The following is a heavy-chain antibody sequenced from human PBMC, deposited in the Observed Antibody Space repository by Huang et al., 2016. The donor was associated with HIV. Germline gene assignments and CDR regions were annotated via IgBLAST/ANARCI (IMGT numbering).Heavy chain of an antibody. Sequence: QVQLVQSGAEVKNPGASVRVSCKASGYAFTDSNIHWVRQAPGQGLEWRGWINPKRGGTNDAQRFQGRITMTRDTTISTVHMDLRRIQSDDTAVYFCARDWSFGSSTSPADWGQGTLVTVSS. D-gene: IGHD6-6*01. CDR2: INPKRGGT. CDR3: ARDWSFGSSTSPAD. CDR1: GYAFTDSN. V-gene: IGHV1-2*02. J-gene: IGHJ4*02.